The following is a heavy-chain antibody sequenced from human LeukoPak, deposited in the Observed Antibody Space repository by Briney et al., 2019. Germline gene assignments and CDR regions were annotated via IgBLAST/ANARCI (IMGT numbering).Heavy chain of an antibody. CDR1: GFTFSSYA. Sequence: PGGSLRLSCAASGFTFSSYAMSWVRQAPGKGLEWVSAISGSGGSTYYADSVKGRFTISRDNSKNTLYLQMNSLRAEDMAVYYCAKDHDHDYVWGSYRYLYAFDIWGQGTMVTVSS. D-gene: IGHD3-16*02. J-gene: IGHJ3*02. V-gene: IGHV3-23*01. CDR2: ISGSGGST. CDR3: AKDHDHDYVWGSYRYLYAFDI.